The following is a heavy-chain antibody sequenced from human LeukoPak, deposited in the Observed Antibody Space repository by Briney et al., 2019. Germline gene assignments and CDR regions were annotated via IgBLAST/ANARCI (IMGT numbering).Heavy chain of an antibody. CDR3: ARDYASGSYYSGDY. CDR1: GFTFSHYA. CDR2: IWYDGTKK. Sequence: GGSLRLSCVVSGFTFSHYAMHWVRQAPGKGLEWVAVIWYDGTKKYYADSVKGRFTISRDNSKNTLYLQMNSLRVEDTAVYYCARDYASGSYYSGDYWGQGTLVTVSS. J-gene: IGHJ4*02. D-gene: IGHD3-10*01. V-gene: IGHV3-33*08.